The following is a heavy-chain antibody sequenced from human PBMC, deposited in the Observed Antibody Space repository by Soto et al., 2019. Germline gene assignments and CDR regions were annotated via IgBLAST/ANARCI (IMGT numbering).Heavy chain of an antibody. CDR2: INPNSGGT. CDR1: GYTFTGYY. Sequence: GASVKVSCKASGYTFTGYYMHWVRQAPGQGLEWMGWINPNSGGTNYAQKFQGRVTMTRDTSIRTAYMELSRLRSDDTAVYYCARGWSGYSSSWYFEYWGQGTLATVSS. CDR3: ARGWSGYSSSWYFEY. V-gene: IGHV1-2*02. J-gene: IGHJ4*02. D-gene: IGHD6-13*01.